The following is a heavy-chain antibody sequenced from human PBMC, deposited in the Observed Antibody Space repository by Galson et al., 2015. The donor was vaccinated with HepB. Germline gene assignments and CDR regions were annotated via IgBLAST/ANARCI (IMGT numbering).Heavy chain of an antibody. CDR1: GFTFSSFG. J-gene: IGHJ3*01. CDR2: ISYDGRNQ. CDR3: ARDKPPEGRLHGDCFDF. D-gene: IGHD2-21*01. Sequence: SLRLSCATSGFTFSSFGFHWVRQAPGKGLEWVAGISYDGRNQYYADSVGGRFTISRDNSKNTLSLQMSSLIPEDTAIFYCARDKPPEGRLHGDCFDFWGQGTTVTV. V-gene: IGHV3-30*03.